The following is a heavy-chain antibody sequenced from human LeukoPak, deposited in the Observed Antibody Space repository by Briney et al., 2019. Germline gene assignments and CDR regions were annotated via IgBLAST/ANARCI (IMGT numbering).Heavy chain of an antibody. CDR1: GFTFSSYG. D-gene: IGHD3-16*01. Sequence: GGSLRLSCAASGFTFSSYGMHWVRQAPGKGLEWVAVISYDGSNKYYADSVKGRFTISRDNSKNTLYLQMNNLRAEDTALYYCARGGGYYAIDYWGQGTLVTVS. J-gene: IGHJ4*02. V-gene: IGHV3-30*03. CDR2: ISYDGSNK. CDR3: ARGGGYYAIDY.